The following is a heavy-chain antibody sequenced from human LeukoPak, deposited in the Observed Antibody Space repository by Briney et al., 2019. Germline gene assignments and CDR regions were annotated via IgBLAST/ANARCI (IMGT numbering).Heavy chain of an antibody. Sequence: GGSLRLSCAASGFTFDDYAMHWVRHAPGKGLEWVSGISWNSGSIGYADSVKGRFTISRDNAKNSLYLQMNSLRAEDTALYYCAKGYSSGWYIGFWGQGTLVTVSS. CDR2: ISWNSGSI. CDR1: GFTFDDYA. J-gene: IGHJ4*02. D-gene: IGHD6-19*01. CDR3: AKGYSSGWYIGF. V-gene: IGHV3-9*01.